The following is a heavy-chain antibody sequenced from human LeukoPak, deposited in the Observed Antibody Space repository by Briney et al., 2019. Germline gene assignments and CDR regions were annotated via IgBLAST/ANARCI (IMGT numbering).Heavy chain of an antibody. J-gene: IGHJ3*02. D-gene: IGHD3-10*01. CDR1: GFTFSSYA. V-gene: IGHV3-23*01. CDR2: ISGSGGST. CDR3: MTSTMVRGNAFDI. Sequence: GGSLRLSCAATGFTFSSYAMSWVRQAPGRGLEWVSAISGSGGSTYYADSVKGRFTISRDNSKNTLYLQTNSLRAEDTAVYYCMTSTMVRGNAFDIWGQGTMVTVSS.